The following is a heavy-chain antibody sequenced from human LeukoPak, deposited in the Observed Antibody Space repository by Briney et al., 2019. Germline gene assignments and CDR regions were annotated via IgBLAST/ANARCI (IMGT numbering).Heavy chain of an antibody. CDR2: IIPIFGTA. D-gene: IGHD3-3*01. CDR1: GGTFSSYA. J-gene: IGHJ4*02. CDR3: ARVSGRFLEWPYCLDY. V-gene: IGHV1-69*13. Sequence: SVKVSCKASGGTFSSYAISWVRQAPGQGLEWMGGIIPIFGTANYAQKFQGRVTITADESTSTAYMELSSLRSEDTAVYYCARVSGRFLEWPYCLDYWGQGTLVTVSS.